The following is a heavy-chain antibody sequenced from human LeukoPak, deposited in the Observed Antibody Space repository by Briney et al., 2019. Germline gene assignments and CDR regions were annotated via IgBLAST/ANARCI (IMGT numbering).Heavy chain of an antibody. Sequence: SETLSPTCTVSGGSISSYYWSWIRQPAGKGLEWIGRIYSTGSTNYNPSLKSRVTMSVDTSKSQFSLRLRSVTAADTAVYYCARQIASAGTAGFDFWSQGSLVTVSS. V-gene: IGHV4-4*07. J-gene: IGHJ4*02. CDR2: IYSTGST. CDR1: GGSISSYY. D-gene: IGHD6-13*01. CDR3: ARQIASAGTAGFDF.